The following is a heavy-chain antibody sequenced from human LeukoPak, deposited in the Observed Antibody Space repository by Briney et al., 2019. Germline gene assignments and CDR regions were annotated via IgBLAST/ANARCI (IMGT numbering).Heavy chain of an antibody. D-gene: IGHD2-15*01. CDR3: ARKGVSGSSLRQFFDY. CDR2: INWNGDRT. Sequence: GGSLRLSCAASGFSFDDYGMRWVRQVPGKGQEWVTGINWNGDRTSYVDSVKGRFNISRDNARNSLHLQMNSLGVEDTAFYYRARKGVSGSSLRQFFDYWGQGTLVAVTS. J-gene: IGHJ4*02. V-gene: IGHV3-20*04. CDR1: GFSFDDYG.